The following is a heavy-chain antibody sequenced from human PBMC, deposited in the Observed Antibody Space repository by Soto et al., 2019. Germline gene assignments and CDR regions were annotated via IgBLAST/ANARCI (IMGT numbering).Heavy chain of an antibody. CDR2: IYYSGST. CDR3: ARAWGVRGKTVDY. CDR1: GGSISSGGYY. Sequence: QVQLQESGPGLVKPSQTLSLTCTVSGGSISSGGYYWSWIRQHPGKGLEWIGYIYYSGSTYYNPSLKSRVNISVDTSKNQFSLKLSSVTAADTAVYYCARAWGVRGKTVDYWGQGTLVTVSS. J-gene: IGHJ4*02. D-gene: IGHD3-10*01. V-gene: IGHV4-31*03.